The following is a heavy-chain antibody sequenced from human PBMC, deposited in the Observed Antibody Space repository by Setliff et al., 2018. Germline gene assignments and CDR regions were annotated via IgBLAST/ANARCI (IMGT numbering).Heavy chain of an antibody. CDR1: GFTFSDAW. CDR2: ISGSGVST. J-gene: IGHJ4*02. CDR3: AKVTNYYGSGSYLDY. Sequence: GGSLRLSCAASGFTFSDAWMSWVRQAPGKGLEWVSAISGSGVSTYYADSVKGRFTISRDNSKNTLYLQMNSLRAEDTAVYYCAKVTNYYGSGSYLDYWGQGTLVTVSS. V-gene: IGHV3-23*01. D-gene: IGHD3-10*01.